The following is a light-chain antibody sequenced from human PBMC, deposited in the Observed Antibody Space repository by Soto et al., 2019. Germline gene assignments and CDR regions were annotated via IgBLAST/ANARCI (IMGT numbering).Light chain of an antibody. Sequence: EIVLTQSPGTLSLYPGERATLSCRASQSISSSYLAWYQQKPGQAPRLLIYGASSRATGIPDRFSGSGSGTDFTLTINRLEPEDFAVYYCQQYDSSPRTFGQGTKVDI. CDR1: QSISSSY. CDR3: QQYDSSPRT. J-gene: IGKJ1*01. CDR2: GAS. V-gene: IGKV3-20*01.